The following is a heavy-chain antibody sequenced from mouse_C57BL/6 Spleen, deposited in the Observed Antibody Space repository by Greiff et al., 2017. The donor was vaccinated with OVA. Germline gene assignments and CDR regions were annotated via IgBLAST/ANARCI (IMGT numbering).Heavy chain of an antibody. J-gene: IGHJ1*03. CDR3: ARFLYYGSSTYFDV. D-gene: IGHD1-1*01. Sequence: EVQLQESGPELVKPGASVKMSCKASGYTFTDYNMHWVKQSHGKSLEWIGYINPNNGGTSYNQKFKGKATLTVNKSSSTAYMELRSLTSEDSAVYYCARFLYYGSSTYFDVWGTGTTVTVSS. CDR1: GYTFTDYN. CDR2: INPNNGGT. V-gene: IGHV1-22*01.